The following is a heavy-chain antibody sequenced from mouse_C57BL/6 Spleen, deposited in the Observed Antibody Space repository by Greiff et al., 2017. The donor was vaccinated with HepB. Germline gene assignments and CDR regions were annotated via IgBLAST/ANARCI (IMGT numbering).Heavy chain of an antibody. D-gene: IGHD2-4*01. Sequence: VKLQESDAELVKPGASVKISCKVSGYTFTDHTIHWMKQRPEQGLEWIGYIYPRDGSTKYNEKFKGKATLTADKSSSTAYMQLNSLTSEDSAVYFCARSDYDYDGYFDVWGTGTTVTVSS. V-gene: IGHV1-78*01. CDR2: IYPRDGST. CDR1: GYTFTDHT. J-gene: IGHJ1*03. CDR3: ARSDYDYDGYFDV.